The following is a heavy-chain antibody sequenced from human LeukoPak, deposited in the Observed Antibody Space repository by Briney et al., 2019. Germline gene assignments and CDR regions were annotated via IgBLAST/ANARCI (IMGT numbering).Heavy chain of an antibody. J-gene: IGHJ6*03. CDR2: INPSGGST. Sequence: ASVKVSCKASGGTFSSYAISWVRQAPGQGLEWMGIINPSGGSTSYAQKFQGRVTMTRDTSTSTVYMELSSLRSEDTAVYYCARRGRNSSWYYYYYMDVWGKGTTVTISS. CDR3: ARRGRNSSWYYYYYMDV. V-gene: IGHV1-46*01. D-gene: IGHD6-13*01. CDR1: GGTFSSYA.